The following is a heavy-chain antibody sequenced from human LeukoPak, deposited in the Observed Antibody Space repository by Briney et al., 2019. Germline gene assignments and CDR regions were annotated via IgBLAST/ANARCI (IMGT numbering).Heavy chain of an antibody. CDR2: ISSSGSTI. Sequence: GGSLRLSCAASGFTFSSYEMNWVRQAPGKGLEWVSYISSSGSTIYYADSVKGRFTISRDNAKTSLYLQMNSLRAEDTAVYYCAREGIAAAGGYFDYWGQGTLVTVSS. CDR3: AREGIAAAGGYFDY. V-gene: IGHV3-48*03. J-gene: IGHJ4*02. D-gene: IGHD6-13*01. CDR1: GFTFSSYE.